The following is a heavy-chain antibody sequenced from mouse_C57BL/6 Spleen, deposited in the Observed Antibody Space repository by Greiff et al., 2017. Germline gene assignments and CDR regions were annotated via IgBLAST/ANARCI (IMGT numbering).Heavy chain of an antibody. J-gene: IGHJ1*03. D-gene: IGHD1-1*01. CDR3: ARKPTYYYGSSWYFDV. CDR2: IDPANGNT. CDR1: GFNIKNTY. V-gene: IGHV14-3*01. Sequence: EVQLQQSVAELVRPGASVKLSCTASGFNIKNTYMHWVKQRPEQGLEWIGRIDPANGNTKYAPKFQGKATITADTSSNTSYLQLSSLTSEDTAIYYCARKPTYYYGSSWYFDVWGTGTTVTVSS.